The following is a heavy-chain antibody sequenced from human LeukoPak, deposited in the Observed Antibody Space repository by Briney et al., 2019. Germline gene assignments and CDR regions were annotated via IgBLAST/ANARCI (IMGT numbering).Heavy chain of an antibody. D-gene: IGHD3-10*01. V-gene: IGHV1-2*02. CDR2: INPNSGGT. CDR3: ARDTEPYYSMTPDGYFDL. Sequence: ASVKVSCKASGYTFTGYYMHWVRQAPGQRLEWMGWINPNSGGTKYAQKFQGRVTMTRDTSISTAYMELSRLRSDDTAVYYCARDTEPYYSMTPDGYFDLWGRGTLVTVSS. J-gene: IGHJ2*01. CDR1: GYTFTGYY.